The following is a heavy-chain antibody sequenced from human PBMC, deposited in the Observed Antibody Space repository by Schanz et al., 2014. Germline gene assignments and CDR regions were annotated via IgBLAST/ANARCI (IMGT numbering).Heavy chain of an antibody. D-gene: IGHD5-18*01. CDR3: ARDGYRNGRPFDH. V-gene: IGHV3-48*04. CDR1: GFTFSSYA. Sequence: EVQVVESGGGLVQPGGSLRLSCAASGFTFSSYAMSWVRQAPGKGLEWVSYISHNSHYTNYADSVKGRFTISRDTAENSVYLQMNSLRAEDTAVYYCARDGYRNGRPFDHWGQGTRVTVSA. J-gene: IGHJ4*02. CDR2: ISHNSHYT.